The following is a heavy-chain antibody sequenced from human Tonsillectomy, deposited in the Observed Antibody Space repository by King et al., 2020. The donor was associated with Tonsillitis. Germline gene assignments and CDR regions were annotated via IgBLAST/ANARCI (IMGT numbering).Heavy chain of an antibody. J-gene: IGHJ4*02. D-gene: IGHD3-22*01. CDR3: ARALGSSGYALDY. CDR2: IWYDGGNK. Sequence: VQLVESGGGVVQPGRSLRLSCAASGFTFSNFGMHWVRQAPGEGLDWVAVIWYDGGNKYYADSGKGRVTVSRDNSKNTLFLQMNSLRAEDTAVYYCARALGSSGYALDYWGQGTLVTVSS. V-gene: IGHV3-33*08. CDR1: GFTFSNFG.